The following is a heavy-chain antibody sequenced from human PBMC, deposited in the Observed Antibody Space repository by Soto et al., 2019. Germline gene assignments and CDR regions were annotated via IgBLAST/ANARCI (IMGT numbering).Heavy chain of an antibody. D-gene: IGHD1-20*01. CDR1: GFTFSSYG. V-gene: IGHV3-72*01. CDR3: VIVYTVGGNWQFDY. J-gene: IGHJ4*02. CDR2: SRNKVNSYTT. Sequence: PGGSLRLSCAASGFTFSSYGMSWVRQAPGKGLEWVGRSRNKVNSYTTEYAASVKGRFTILRDESESSMYLQMNSLKIEDTAVYYCVIVYTVGGNWQFDYWGQGPL.